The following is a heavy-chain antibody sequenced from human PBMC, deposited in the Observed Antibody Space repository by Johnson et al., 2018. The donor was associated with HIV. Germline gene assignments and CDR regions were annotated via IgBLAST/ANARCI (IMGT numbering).Heavy chain of an antibody. Sequence: QVQLVESGGGVVQPGESLRLSCAASGFIFSSYDMHWVRQAPGKGLEWVAFIRYDGSNKYYADSVKGRFTISRDNSKNTLYLQMNSLRAEDTAVYYCAKDRDPLGFGGAFDIWGQGTMVTVSS. CDR2: IRYDGSNK. D-gene: IGHD3-10*01. J-gene: IGHJ3*02. V-gene: IGHV3-30*02. CDR1: GFIFSSYD. CDR3: AKDRDPLGFGGAFDI.